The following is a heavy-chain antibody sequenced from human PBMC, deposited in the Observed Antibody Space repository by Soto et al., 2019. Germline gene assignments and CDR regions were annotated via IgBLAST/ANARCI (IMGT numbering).Heavy chain of an antibody. V-gene: IGHV4-34*01. CDR3: ARGDVVVVAATGTYYYYYYMDV. Sequence: SSETLSLTCAVYGGSFSGYYWSWIRQPPGKGLEWIGEINHSGSTNYNPSLKSRVTISVDTSKNQFSLKLSSVTAADTAVYYCARGDVVVVAATGTYYYYYYMDVWGKGTTVTVSS. CDR1: GGSFSGYY. D-gene: IGHD2-15*01. J-gene: IGHJ6*03. CDR2: INHSGST.